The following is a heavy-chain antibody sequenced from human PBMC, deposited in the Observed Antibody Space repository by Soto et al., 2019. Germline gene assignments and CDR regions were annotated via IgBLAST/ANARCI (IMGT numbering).Heavy chain of an antibody. D-gene: IGHD3-16*02. V-gene: IGHV1-18*01. Sequence: QVQLVQSGAEGKKPGASVKVSCKTPGHTFTNNGISWVRQAPGQGLEWRGWISAYNGNTSYAQKFQEGLIMTTDTSTTTSYMELRSLRSDDAAVYYCARDYRRGDYDGMDVWGQGTTVTVSS. CDR2: ISAYNGNT. CDR1: GHTFTNNG. J-gene: IGHJ6*02. CDR3: ARDYRRGDYDGMDV.